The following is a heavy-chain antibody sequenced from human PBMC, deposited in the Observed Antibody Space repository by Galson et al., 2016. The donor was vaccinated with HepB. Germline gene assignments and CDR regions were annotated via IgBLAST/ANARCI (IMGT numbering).Heavy chain of an antibody. CDR3: AKDLDIGGAPDYYGTDV. CDR1: GFTFRNFG. Sequence: SLRLSCAVSGFTFRNFGMHWVRQAPGKGLEWVAVISFDGSTKFYGDSVKGRFTISRDNFQDTLYVQMDSLRAEDTGVYYCAKDLDIGGAPDYYGTDVWGQGTTVTVSS. J-gene: IGHJ6*02. D-gene: IGHD1-26*01. CDR2: ISFDGSTK. V-gene: IGHV3-30*18.